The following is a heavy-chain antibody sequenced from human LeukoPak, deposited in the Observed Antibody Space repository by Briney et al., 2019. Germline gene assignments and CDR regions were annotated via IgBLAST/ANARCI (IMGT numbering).Heavy chain of an antibody. CDR1: GFTFSSYW. V-gene: IGHV3-7*01. CDR3: ARAIVVQYYYYMDV. CDR2: IKQDGSEK. J-gene: IGHJ6*03. D-gene: IGHD2-2*01. Sequence: GGSLRLSCAASGFTFSSYWMSWVRQAPGKGLEWVANIKQDGSEKYYVDSVKGRFTISRDNAKNSLYLQMNSLRAEDTAVYYCARAIVVQYYYYMDVWGKGTTVTVSS.